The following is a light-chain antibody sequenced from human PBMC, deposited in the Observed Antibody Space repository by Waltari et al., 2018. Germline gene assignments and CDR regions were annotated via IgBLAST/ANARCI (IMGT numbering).Light chain of an antibody. CDR3: QKYGTLPAT. CDR1: QSVSTY. CDR2: DAS. J-gene: IGKJ1*01. V-gene: IGKV3-20*01. Sequence: EIVLTQSPGTLSLSPGQRATLSCRASQSVSTYLAWYQQKPGQAPRLLIYDASTRATGLPDRFSGSGSGTDFSLTISRLESEDFAVYYCQKYGTLPATFGQGTKVEI.